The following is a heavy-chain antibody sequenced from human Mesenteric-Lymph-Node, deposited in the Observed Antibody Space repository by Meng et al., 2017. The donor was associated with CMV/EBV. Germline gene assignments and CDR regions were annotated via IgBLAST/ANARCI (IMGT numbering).Heavy chain of an antibody. V-gene: IGHV3-23*01. D-gene: IGHD6-19*01. Sequence: ASVFTFTRYAMSWVRQAPGKGLEWVSAITASGGGTYYADSVKGRFTISRDNSKNTLYLQMTSLTAEDTAVYYCAKVFAVAGWSCDYWGQGALVTVSS. CDR2: ITASGGGT. CDR3: AKVFAVAGWSCDY. CDR1: VFTFTRYA. J-gene: IGHJ4*02.